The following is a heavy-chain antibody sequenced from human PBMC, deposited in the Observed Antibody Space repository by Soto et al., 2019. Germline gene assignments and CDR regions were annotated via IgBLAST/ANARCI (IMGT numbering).Heavy chain of an antibody. CDR2: ISGDGGST. CDR1: GFTFRDYY. D-gene: IGHD6-13*01. CDR3: AKLVTIAAAGTVDY. J-gene: IGHJ4*02. V-gene: IGHV3-11*01. Sequence: PGGSLRLSCAASGFTFRDYYMTWIRQAPGKGLEWVSYISGDGGSTTYADSVKGRFTVSRDNARSSLFLRMNSLRAEDTAFYYCAKLVTIAAAGTVDYWGLGTLVTVST.